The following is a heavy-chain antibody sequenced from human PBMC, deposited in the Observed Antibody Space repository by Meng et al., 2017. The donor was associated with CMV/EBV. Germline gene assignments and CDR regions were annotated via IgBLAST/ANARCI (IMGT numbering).Heavy chain of an antibody. CDR2: INPSGGST. D-gene: IGHD6-13*01. CDR1: GYTFTSYY. J-gene: IGHJ4*02. Sequence: QVQLVQSVAEVKETGVSVKASCKASGYTFTSYYIHWGRQAPGQGLEWMGIINPSGGSTSYAQKFQGRVTMTRDTSTSTVYMELSSLRSEDTAVYYCALAEYSSSLFDYWGQGTLVTVSS. CDR3: ALAEYSSSLFDY. V-gene: IGHV1-46*01.